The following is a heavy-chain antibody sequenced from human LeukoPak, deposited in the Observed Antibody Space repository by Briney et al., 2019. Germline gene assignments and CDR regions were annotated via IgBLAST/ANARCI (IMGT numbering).Heavy chain of an antibody. V-gene: IGHV4-38-2*02. D-gene: IGHD3-9*01. J-gene: IGHJ4*02. CDR1: GYSISSGYY. CDR3: ARGPRRYFDWLHIGPHFDY. Sequence: KASETLSLTCTVSGYSISSGYYWGWIRQPPGKGLEWIGSIYHSGSTYYNPSLKSRVTISVDTSKNQFSLKLSSVTAADTAVYYCARGPRRYFDWLHIGPHFDYWGQGTLVTVSS. CDR2: IYHSGST.